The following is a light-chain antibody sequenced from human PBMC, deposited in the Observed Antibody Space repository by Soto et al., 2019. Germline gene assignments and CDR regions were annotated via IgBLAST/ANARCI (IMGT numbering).Light chain of an antibody. V-gene: IGKV1-9*01. CDR1: QGISSY. Sequence: DIQLTQSPSFLSASVGDRVTITCRASQGISSYLAWYQQKPGKAPKLLIHAASTLQSGVPSRFSGSGSGTEFTLTISSLQPEDFATYYCQHLVTYPLTFGGGTKMEIK. J-gene: IGKJ4*01. CDR3: QHLVTYPLT. CDR2: AAS.